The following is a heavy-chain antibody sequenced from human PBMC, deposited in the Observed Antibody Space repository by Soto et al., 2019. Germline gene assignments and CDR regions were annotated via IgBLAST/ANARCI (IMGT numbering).Heavy chain of an antibody. D-gene: IGHD1-20*01. Sequence: QVQLVESGGGVVQPGRSLRLSCAASGFDFKTYGMHWVRQAPGKGLEWVAVIGFDGTNIHYSDSVRGRFSISRDNSENTVSLQMNSLRVEDTALYYCVRTACVINNCSYRGVRWGQGTLVTV. CDR1: GFDFKTYG. CDR2: IGFDGTNI. J-gene: IGHJ4*02. V-gene: IGHV3-33*01. CDR3: VRTACVINNCSYRGVR.